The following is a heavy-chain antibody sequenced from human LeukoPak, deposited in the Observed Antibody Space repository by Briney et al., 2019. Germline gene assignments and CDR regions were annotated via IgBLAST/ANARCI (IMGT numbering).Heavy chain of an antibody. CDR2: IYNSGST. J-gene: IGHJ5*02. V-gene: IGHV4-59*05. Sequence: PGGSLRLSCAASGFTFSSYAMNWVRQAPGKGLEWIGSIYNSGSTYYNPSLKSRVTISVDTSKNQFSLNLYSVTAADTAVYYCARHYYGSGINWFDPWGQGTLVTVSS. D-gene: IGHD3-10*01. CDR3: ARHYYGSGINWFDP. CDR1: GFTFSSYA.